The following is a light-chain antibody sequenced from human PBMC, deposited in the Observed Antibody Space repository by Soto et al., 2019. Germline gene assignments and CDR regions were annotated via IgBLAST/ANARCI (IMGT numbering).Light chain of an antibody. V-gene: IGKV3-20*01. J-gene: IGKJ5*01. CDR1: QSVTSNS. CDR3: QQYGSSPPSST. Sequence: EVVTTQSPATLSVSPGERTTLSCRASQSVTSNSLAWYQQKVGRAPRVLIYGASNRATGIPDRFSGSGSGTDFTLTITRLEPEDFAVYFCQQYGSSPPSSTFGQGTRLEIK. CDR2: GAS.